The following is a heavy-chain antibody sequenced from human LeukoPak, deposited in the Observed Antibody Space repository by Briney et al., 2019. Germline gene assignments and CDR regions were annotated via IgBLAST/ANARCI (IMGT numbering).Heavy chain of an antibody. CDR3: ARLGDYDSSGYYYYFDY. J-gene: IGHJ4*02. CDR2: ISSSGSTI. D-gene: IGHD3-22*01. CDR1: GFTFSDYY. V-gene: IGHV3-11*01. Sequence: GALRLSCAASGFTFSDYYMSWIRQAPGKGLEWVSYISSSGSTIYYADSVKGRFTISRDNAKNSLYLQMNSLRAEDTAVYYCARLGDYDSSGYYYYFDYWGQGTLVTVSS.